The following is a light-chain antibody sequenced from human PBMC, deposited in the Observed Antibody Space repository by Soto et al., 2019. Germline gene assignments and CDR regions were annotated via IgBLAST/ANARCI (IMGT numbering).Light chain of an antibody. V-gene: IGLV2-23*01. Sequence: QSALTQPASVSGSPGQSITISCTGTSSDVGNYNLVWYQQHPGKAPKLMIYEDSKRPSGVSNRFSGSKSGSTASLTISGLQAEDEADYYCCSYAGSGTYVFGTGTKLTVL. CDR1: SSDVGNYNL. CDR2: EDS. J-gene: IGLJ1*01. CDR3: CSYAGSGTYV.